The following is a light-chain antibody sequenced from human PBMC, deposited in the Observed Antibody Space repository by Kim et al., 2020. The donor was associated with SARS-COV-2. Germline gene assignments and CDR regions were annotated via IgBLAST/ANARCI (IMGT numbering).Light chain of an antibody. CDR2: QDN. CDR3: QAWDSSTFWV. CDR1: KLGDKY. V-gene: IGLV3-1*01. J-gene: IGLJ1*01. Sequence: SYELTQPPSVSVFPGQTASITCSGDKLGDKYACWYQQKPGQSPVLVIYQDNRRPSGIPERFSGSNSGNTATLTISGTQAMDEADYYCQAWDSSTFWVFGTGTKVTVL.